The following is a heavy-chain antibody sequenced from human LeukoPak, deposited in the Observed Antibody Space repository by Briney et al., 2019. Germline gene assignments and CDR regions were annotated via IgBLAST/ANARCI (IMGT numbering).Heavy chain of an antibody. CDR2: IYSGGST. V-gene: IGHV3-66*01. Sequence: GGSLRLSCAASGFSVSNNYMSWVRQAPGKGPEWGSVIYSGGSTFYADSVKGRFTISRDNSRNTLYLQMNSLRAEDTAVYYCASDSYSPEYFQHWGQGTLVTVSS. J-gene: IGHJ1*01. CDR3: ASDSYSPEYFQH. CDR1: GFSVSNNY. D-gene: IGHD2-15*01.